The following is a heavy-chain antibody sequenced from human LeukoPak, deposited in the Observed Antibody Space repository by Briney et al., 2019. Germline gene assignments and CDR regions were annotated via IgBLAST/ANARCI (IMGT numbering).Heavy chain of an antibody. D-gene: IGHD3-9*01. V-gene: IGHV1-18*04. J-gene: IGHJ4*02. CDR2: ISAYNGNT. CDR1: GYTFTGYS. CDR3: AREVWDYDILTGYFDY. Sequence: ASVKVSCKASGYTFTGYSFSWVRQAPGQGLEWMGWISAYNGNTNYAQKFQGRVTMTTDTSTSTAYMELRSLRSDDTAVYYCAREVWDYDILTGYFDYWGQGTLVTVSS.